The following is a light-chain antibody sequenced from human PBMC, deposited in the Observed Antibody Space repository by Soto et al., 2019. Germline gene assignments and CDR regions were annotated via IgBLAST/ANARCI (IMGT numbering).Light chain of an antibody. CDR2: GVS. CDR1: SSDVGGYNY. J-gene: IGLJ1*01. CDR3: NSYTSSGTDV. V-gene: IGLV2-14*01. Sequence: QSALTQPASVSGSPGQSITISCTGTSSDVGGYNYVSWYQQHPGKAPKLMIYGVSNRPSGVYSRFSGSKSGNTASLTISGLQAEDEADYYCNSYTSSGTDVFGTGTKLTVL.